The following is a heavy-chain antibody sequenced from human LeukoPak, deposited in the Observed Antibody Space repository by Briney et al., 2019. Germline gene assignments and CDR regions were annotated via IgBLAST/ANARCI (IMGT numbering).Heavy chain of an antibody. J-gene: IGHJ3*02. CDR2: IWYDGSDK. CDR3: ARGSDWGPRSAFDI. D-gene: IGHD7-27*01. V-gene: IGHV3-33*01. Sequence: PGRSLRLSCAASGFTFSSYGMHWVRQAPGKGLEWVAVIWYDGSDKYYADSVKGRFTISRDNAKSTLYLQMNSLRAEDMAVYYCARGSDWGPRSAFDIWGQGTMVTVSS. CDR1: GFTFSSYG.